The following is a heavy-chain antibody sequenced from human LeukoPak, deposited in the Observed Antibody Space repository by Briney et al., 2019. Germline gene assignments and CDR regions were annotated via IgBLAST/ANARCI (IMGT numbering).Heavy chain of an antibody. Sequence: GGSLRLSCAASGFTFRSYAMSWVRQAPGKGLEWVSTISDNGDRTHYADSAKGRFTISRDNSKNTLSLQMNSLRAEDTAVYYCAKDRGARADSSRIGMDVWGQGTTVTVS. J-gene: IGHJ6*02. CDR1: GFTFRSYA. V-gene: IGHV3-23*01. D-gene: IGHD6-13*01. CDR3: AKDRGARADSSRIGMDV. CDR2: ISDNGDRT.